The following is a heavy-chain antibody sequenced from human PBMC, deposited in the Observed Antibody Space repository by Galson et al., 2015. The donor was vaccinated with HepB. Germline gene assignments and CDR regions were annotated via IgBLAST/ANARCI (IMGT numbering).Heavy chain of an antibody. J-gene: IGHJ5*02. CDR2: ISAYNGNT. V-gene: IGHV1-18*04. CDR3: ARDASRGGSCYVGLCSFDP. CDR1: GSTFTSYG. D-gene: IGHD2-15*01. Sequence: SVKVSCKASGSTFTSYGISWVRQAPGQGLEWMGWISAYNGNTDYAQKLQGRVTMTTDTSTSTAYMELRSLRSDDTAVYYCARDASRGGSCYVGLCSFDPWGQGTLVTVSS.